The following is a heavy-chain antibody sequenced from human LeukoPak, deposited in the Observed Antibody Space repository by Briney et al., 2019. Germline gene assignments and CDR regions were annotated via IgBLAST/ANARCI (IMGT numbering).Heavy chain of an antibody. J-gene: IGHJ4*02. V-gene: IGHV3-30*03. CDR3: ATEMQVGATDY. CDR1: GFTFNSYG. D-gene: IGHD1-26*01. CDR2: MSHDGSNK. Sequence: GGSLRLSCAASGFTFNSYGMHWVRQAPGKGLEWVAVMSHDGSNKYYADSVKGRFTISRDNSKNTLYLQMNSLRAEDTAVYFCATEMQVGATDYWGQGTLVTVSS.